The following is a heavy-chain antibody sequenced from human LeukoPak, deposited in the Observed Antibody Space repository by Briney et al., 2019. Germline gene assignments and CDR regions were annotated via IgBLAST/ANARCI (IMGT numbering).Heavy chain of an antibody. V-gene: IGHV1-18*01. J-gene: IGHJ5*02. CDR2: ISAYNGNT. CDR3: ALRRDGYWSYS. CDR1: GYTFTSYG. Sequence: ASVKVSCKASGYTFTSYGISWVRQAPGQGLEWTGWISAYNGNTNYAQKLQGRVTMTTDTSTSTAYMELRSLRSDDTAVYYCALRRDGYWSYSWGQGTLVTVSS. D-gene: IGHD5-24*01.